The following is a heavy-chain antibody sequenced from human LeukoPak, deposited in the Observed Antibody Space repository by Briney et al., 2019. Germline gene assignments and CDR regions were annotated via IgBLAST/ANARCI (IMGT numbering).Heavy chain of an antibody. V-gene: IGHV3-66*01. Sequence: GGSLRLSCAASGFTVSSNYMSWVRQTPGKGLEWVSVIYSGGSTYYADSVKGRFTISRDNSKNTLYLQMNSLRAEDTAVYYCAANLYAVADYWGQGTLVTVSS. D-gene: IGHD6-19*01. CDR3: AANLYAVADY. CDR2: IYSGGST. CDR1: GFTVSSNY. J-gene: IGHJ4*02.